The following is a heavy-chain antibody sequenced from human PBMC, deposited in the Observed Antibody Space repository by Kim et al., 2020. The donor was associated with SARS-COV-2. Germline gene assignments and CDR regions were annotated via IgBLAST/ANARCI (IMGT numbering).Heavy chain of an antibody. V-gene: IGHV3-7*03. CDR2: K. CDR3: ARLRDGRSRFDN. D-gene: IGHD2-15*01. J-gene: IGHJ4*02. Sequence: KYNVNSVKGRFTMSRDSAKNSLYLQMNSMRAEDTAVYYCARLRDGRSRFDNGGQGTLVTVSS.